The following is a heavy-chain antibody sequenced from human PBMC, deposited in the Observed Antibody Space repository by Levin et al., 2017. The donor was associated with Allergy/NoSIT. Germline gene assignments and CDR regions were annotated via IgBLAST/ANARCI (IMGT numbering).Heavy chain of an antibody. Sequence: PGGSLRLSCAASGFTFSSYAMHWVRQAPGKGLEWVAVISYDGSNKYYADSVKGRFTISRDNSKNTLYLQMNSLRAEDTAVYYCARDFDDYYGSGYGMDVWGQGTTVTVSS. CDR2: ISYDGSNK. V-gene: IGHV3-30-3*01. D-gene: IGHD3-10*01. CDR3: ARDFDDYYGSGYGMDV. J-gene: IGHJ6*02. CDR1: GFTFSSYA.